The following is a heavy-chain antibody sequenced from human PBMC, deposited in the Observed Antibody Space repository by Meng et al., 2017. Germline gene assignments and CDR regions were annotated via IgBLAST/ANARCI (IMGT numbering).Heavy chain of an antibody. CDR3: ARDYGSGRIILHFDY. CDR2: INPNSGGT. CDR1: GYTFPGSY. V-gene: IGHV1-2*06. D-gene: IGHD3-10*01. J-gene: IGHJ4*02. Sequence: VQRVHTGGAGKRPRASGKVSCNASGYTFPGSYMHWVRQAPGQGLEWMGRINPNSGGTNYAQKFQGRVTMTRDTSISTAYMELSRLRSDDTAVYYCARDYGSGRIILHFDYWGQGTLVTVSS.